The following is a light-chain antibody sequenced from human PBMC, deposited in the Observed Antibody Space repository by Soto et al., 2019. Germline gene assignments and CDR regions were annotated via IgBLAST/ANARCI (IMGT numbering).Light chain of an antibody. CDR2: KAS. Sequence: DIHRTHSPATLSASGLYRVISNLGASQSISAWLALYQQKPGKAPRLLIYKASTLEIGVPSRFSGSGSGTEFTLTISSLQPDDVATYYCQQYNDYSWTFGQGTKVDI. V-gene: IGKV1-5*03. CDR3: QQYNDYSWT. J-gene: IGKJ1*01. CDR1: QSISAW.